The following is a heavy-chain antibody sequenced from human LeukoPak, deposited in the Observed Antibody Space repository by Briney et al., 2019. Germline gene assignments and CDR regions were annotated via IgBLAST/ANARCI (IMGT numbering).Heavy chain of an antibody. CDR1: GFTFSNYW. V-gene: IGHV3-7*01. D-gene: IGHD2-8*01. J-gene: IGHJ4*02. CDR2: IKQDGSET. CDR3: ARKGGTRGPLNY. Sequence: PGGSLRLSCAASGFTFSNYWMSWVRQAPGKGLEWVANIKQDGSETYYVDSVKGRFTISRDNAKNSLFLQMNSLTAEDTAVYYCARKGGTRGPLNYWGQGTLVTASS.